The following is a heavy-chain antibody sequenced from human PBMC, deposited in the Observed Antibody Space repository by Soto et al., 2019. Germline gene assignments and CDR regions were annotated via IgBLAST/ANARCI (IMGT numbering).Heavy chain of an antibody. J-gene: IGHJ6*02. V-gene: IGHV1-69*06. Sequence: QVQLVQSGAEVKKPGSSVKVSCKASGGTFSSYAISWVRQAPGQGLEWMGGIIPIFGTANYAQKFQGRVTITADKSKSTGYMELGSLRSEGQAGYYSARYRFLEWLSSYYGMDGWGQGTTVTGS. CDR3: ARYRFLEWLSSYYGMDG. CDR2: IIPIFGTA. D-gene: IGHD3-3*01. CDR1: GGTFSSYA.